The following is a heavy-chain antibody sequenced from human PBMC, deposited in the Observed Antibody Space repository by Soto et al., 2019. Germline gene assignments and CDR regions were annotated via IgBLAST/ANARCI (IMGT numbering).Heavy chain of an antibody. CDR3: ASIHLYSSSWSQGFDI. Sequence: GGSLRLSCAASGFTFSSYSMNWVRQAPGKGLEWVSSISSSSSDIYYADSVKGRFTISRDNAKNSLYLQMNSLRAEDTAVYYCASIHLYSSSWSQGFDIWGQGTMVTVSS. V-gene: IGHV3-21*01. J-gene: IGHJ3*02. D-gene: IGHD6-13*01. CDR2: ISSSSSDI. CDR1: GFTFSSYS.